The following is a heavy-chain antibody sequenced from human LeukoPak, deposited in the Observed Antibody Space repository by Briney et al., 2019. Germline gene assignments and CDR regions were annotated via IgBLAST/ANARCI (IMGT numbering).Heavy chain of an antibody. D-gene: IGHD3-10*01. CDR2: IHYDGSNK. J-gene: IGHJ4*02. Sequence: GGSLRLSCAASGFTFSRHGMHWVRQAPGKGLEWVAFIHYDGSNKYYGDSVKGRFTISRDNAKNSLYLQMNSLRAEDTAVYYCAGQIRITMVRGVNDYWGQGTLVTVSS. CDR3: AGQIRITMVRGVNDY. V-gene: IGHV3-30*02. CDR1: GFTFSRHG.